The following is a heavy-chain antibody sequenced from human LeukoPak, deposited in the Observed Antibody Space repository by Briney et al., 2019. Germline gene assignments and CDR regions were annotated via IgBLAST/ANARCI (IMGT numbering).Heavy chain of an antibody. V-gene: IGHV1-69*04. CDR2: IIPILGIA. D-gene: IGHD3-10*01. CDR3: ARDGMVRGVIDYYGMDV. J-gene: IGHJ6*02. Sequence: SVKVSCKASGYTFNHHGISWVRQAPGQGLEWMGRIIPILGIANYAQKFPGRVTITADKSRSTAYMELSSLRSEDTAVYYCARDGMVRGVIDYYGMDVWGQGTTVTVSS. CDR1: GYTFNHHG.